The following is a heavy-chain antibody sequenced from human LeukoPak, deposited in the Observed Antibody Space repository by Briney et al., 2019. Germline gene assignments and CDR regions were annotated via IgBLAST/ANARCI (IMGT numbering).Heavy chain of an antibody. J-gene: IGHJ4*02. CDR3: ASHIVVVTAMVLDY. D-gene: IGHD2-21*02. Sequence: GGSLRLSCAASGFTFSSYGMSWVRQAPGKGLEWVSAISGSGGSTYYADSVKGRFTISRDNSKNTLYLQMNSLRAEDTAVYYCASHIVVVTAMVLDYWGQGSLVTVSS. CDR2: ISGSGGST. CDR1: GFTFSSYG. V-gene: IGHV3-23*01.